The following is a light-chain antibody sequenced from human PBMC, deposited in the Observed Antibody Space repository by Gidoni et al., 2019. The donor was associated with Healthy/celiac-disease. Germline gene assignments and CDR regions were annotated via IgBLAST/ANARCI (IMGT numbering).Light chain of an antibody. CDR2: DDS. J-gene: IGLJ2*01. Sequence: SYVLTQPPSVSVAPGKTARLSCGGNNIGSNTVHWYQQRPGQAPVLVVYDDSDRPSGITERFSGSNSGNTATLTISRVEAGDEADYYCQVWDSSSAHVVFGGGTRLTVL. CDR1: NIGSNT. V-gene: IGLV3-21*03. CDR3: QVWDSSSAHVV.